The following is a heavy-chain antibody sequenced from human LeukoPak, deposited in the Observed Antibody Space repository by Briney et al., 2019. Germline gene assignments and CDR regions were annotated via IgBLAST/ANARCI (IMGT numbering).Heavy chain of an antibody. D-gene: IGHD2-15*01. J-gene: IGHJ3*02. CDR3: ARVVVAAIGAFDI. CDR1: GGSISSYY. V-gene: IGHV4-59*08. Sequence: PSETLSLTCTVSGGSISSYYWSWIRQPPGKGLEWIGYIYYSGSTNYNPSLKSRVTISVDTSKNQFSLKLSSVTAADTAVYYCARVVVAAIGAFDIWGQGTMVTVSS. CDR2: IYYSGST.